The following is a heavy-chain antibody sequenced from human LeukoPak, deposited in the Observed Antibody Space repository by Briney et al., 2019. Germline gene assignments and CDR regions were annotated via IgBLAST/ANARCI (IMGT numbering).Heavy chain of an antibody. CDR2: IIPIFGTA. CDR3: ATCTSCYTRDAFDI. V-gene: IGHV1-69*13. CDR1: GGTFSSYA. Sequence: ASVKVSCKASGGTFSSYAISWVRQAPGQGLEWMGGIIPIFGTANYAQKFQGRVTITADESTSTAYMELSSLRSEDTAVYYCATCTSCYTRDAFDIWGQGTMVTVSS. D-gene: IGHD2-2*02. J-gene: IGHJ3*02.